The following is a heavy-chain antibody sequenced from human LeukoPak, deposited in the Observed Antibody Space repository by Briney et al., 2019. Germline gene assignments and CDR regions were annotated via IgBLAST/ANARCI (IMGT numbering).Heavy chain of an antibody. V-gene: IGHV4-34*01. D-gene: IGHD6-6*01. J-gene: IGHJ4*02. CDR3: ARGPLWYSSSRGFDY. CDR1: GGSFSGYY. CDR2: INHSGST. Sequence: PSETLSLTCAVYGGSFSGYYWSWIRHPPGKGLEWIGEINHSGSTNYNPSLKSRVTISVDTSKNQFSLKLSSVTAADTAVYYCARGPLWYSSSRGFDYWGQGTLVTVSS.